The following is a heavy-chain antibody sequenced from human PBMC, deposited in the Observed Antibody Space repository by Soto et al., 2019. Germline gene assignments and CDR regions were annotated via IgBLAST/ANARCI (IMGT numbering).Heavy chain of an antibody. CDR1: GFTVSSNY. Sequence: EVQLVETGGGLIQPGGSLRLSCAASGFTVSSNYMSWVRQAPGKGLEWVSVMYSGGSTYYADSVKGRFTISRDNSKNTLYLQMNSLRAEDTAVYYCARAYYDILTGGYYFDYWGQGTLVTVSS. V-gene: IGHV3-53*02. CDR3: ARAYYDILTGGYYFDY. CDR2: MYSGGST. J-gene: IGHJ4*02. D-gene: IGHD3-9*01.